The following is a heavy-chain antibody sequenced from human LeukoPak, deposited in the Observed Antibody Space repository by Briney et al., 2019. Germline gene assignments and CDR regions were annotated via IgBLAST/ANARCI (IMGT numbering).Heavy chain of an antibody. CDR2: ISSSSSYI. V-gene: IGHV3-21*01. CDR3: ARDRSDYYPDAFDI. CDR1: GFTFSTCN. J-gene: IGHJ3*02. D-gene: IGHD3-3*01. Sequence: GGSLRLSCAASGFTFSTCNMNWVRQAPGKGLEWVSSISSSSSYIYYADSVKGRFTISRDNAKNSLYLQMNSLRAEDTALHYCARDRSDYYPDAFDIWGQGTMVTVSS.